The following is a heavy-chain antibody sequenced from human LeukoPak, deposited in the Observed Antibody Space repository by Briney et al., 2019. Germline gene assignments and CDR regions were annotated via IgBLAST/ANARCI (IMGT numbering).Heavy chain of an antibody. D-gene: IGHD6-19*01. J-gene: IGHJ4*02. V-gene: IGHV4-59*01. CDR2: IYYSGST. Sequence: PSETLSPTCTVSGGSISSYYWSWIRQPPGKGLEWIGYIYYSGSTNYNPSLKSRVTISVDTSKNQFSLKLSSVTAADTAVYYCASGYSSGWYYFDYWGQGTLVTVSS. CDR1: GGSISSYY. CDR3: ASGYSSGWYYFDY.